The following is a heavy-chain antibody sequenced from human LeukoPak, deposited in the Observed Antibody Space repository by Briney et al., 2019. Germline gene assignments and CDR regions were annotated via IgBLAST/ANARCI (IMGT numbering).Heavy chain of an antibody. CDR1: GYTVTSNG. Sequence: GASVKVSCKASGYTVTSNGISWVRQAPGQGLEWMGWISAYNGNTNYAQKLQGRVTMTTDTSTSTAYMELRSLRSDDTAVYHCARDSSGWYNRRVDYWGQGTLVTVSS. D-gene: IGHD6-19*01. CDR2: ISAYNGNT. V-gene: IGHV1-18*01. CDR3: ARDSSGWYNRRVDY. J-gene: IGHJ4*02.